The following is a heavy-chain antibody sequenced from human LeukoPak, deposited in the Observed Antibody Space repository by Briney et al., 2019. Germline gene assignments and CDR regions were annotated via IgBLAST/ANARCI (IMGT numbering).Heavy chain of an antibody. D-gene: IGHD2-2*01. V-gene: IGHV6-1*01. J-gene: IGHJ5*02. Sequence: TSQTLSLTCAISGDSVSSNGAAWNWIRQSPSRGLEWLGRTYYRSRWYNDYAESVKSRITINPDTSKHQFSLQLNSVTPEDTAAYYCARQIVVVPTAMVKGWFDPWGQGTLVTVSS. CDR1: GDSVSSNGAA. CDR3: ARQIVVVPTAMVKGWFDP. CDR2: TYYRSRWYN.